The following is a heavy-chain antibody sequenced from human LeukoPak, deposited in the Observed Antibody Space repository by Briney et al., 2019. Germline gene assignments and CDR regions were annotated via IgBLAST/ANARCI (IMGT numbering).Heavy chain of an antibody. Sequence: GRSLRLSCAASGFTFSSYAMHWARQAPGKGLEWVAVISYDGSSKYYADSVKGRFTVSRDNAKNTLYLQMNSLRAEDTAVYFCARSGGSNQPYDYWGQGILVTVSS. CDR3: ARSGGSNQPYDY. CDR1: GFTFSSYA. V-gene: IGHV3-30-3*01. CDR2: ISYDGSSK. D-gene: IGHD1-26*01. J-gene: IGHJ4*02.